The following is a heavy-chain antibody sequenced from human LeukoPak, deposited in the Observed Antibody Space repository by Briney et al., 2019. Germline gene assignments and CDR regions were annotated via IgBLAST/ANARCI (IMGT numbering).Heavy chain of an antibody. CDR2: IYTSGST. V-gene: IGHV4-61*02. CDR3: ARGRYDILTGYLPFDY. D-gene: IGHD3-9*01. Sequence: SQTLSLTCTVSGGSISSGSYYWSWIRQPAGKGLEWIGRIYTSGSTNYNPSLKSRVTISVDTSMNQFSLKLSSVTAADTAVYYCARGRYDILTGYLPFDYWGQGTLVTVSS. CDR1: GGSISSGSYY. J-gene: IGHJ4*02.